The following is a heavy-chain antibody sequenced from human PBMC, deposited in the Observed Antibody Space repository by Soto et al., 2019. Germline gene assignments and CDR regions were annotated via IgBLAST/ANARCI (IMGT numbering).Heavy chain of an antibody. CDR1: GGSISSYY. CDR2: IYYSGST. Sequence: SETLSLTCTVSGGSISSYYWSWIRQPPGKGLEWIGYIYYSGSTNYNPSLKSRVTISVDTSKNQFSLKLSSVTAADTAMYYCARPEGYYYDSSGYQRAAFDIWGQGTMVTVSS. CDR3: ARPEGYYYDSSGYQRAAFDI. J-gene: IGHJ3*02. D-gene: IGHD3-22*01. V-gene: IGHV4-59*08.